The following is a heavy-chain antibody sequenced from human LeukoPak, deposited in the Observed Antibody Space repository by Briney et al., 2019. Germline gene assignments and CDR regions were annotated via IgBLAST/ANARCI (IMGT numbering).Heavy chain of an antibody. D-gene: IGHD2-21*01. CDR3: AKAPTLFVVVSSGMDV. V-gene: IGHV3-21*04. J-gene: IGHJ6*02. CDR1: GFTFSSYS. Sequence: PGGSLRLSCAASGFTFSSYSMNWVRQAPGKGLEWVSSISSSSSYIYYADSVKGRFTISRDNSKNTLYLQMNSLRAEDTAVYYCAKAPTLFVVVSSGMDVWGQGTTVTVSS. CDR2: ISSSSSYI.